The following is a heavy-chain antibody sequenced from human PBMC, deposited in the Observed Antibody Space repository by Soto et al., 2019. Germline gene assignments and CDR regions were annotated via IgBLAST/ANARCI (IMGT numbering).Heavy chain of an antibody. V-gene: IGHV3-23*01. CDR2: ISGSGGST. CDR3: AKSGPVLRFLEWLFLDY. CDR1: GFTFSSYA. J-gene: IGHJ4*02. Sequence: GGSLRLSCAASGFTFSSYAMSWVRQAPGKGLEWVSAISGSGGSTYYADSVKGRFTISRDNSKNTLYLQMNSLRAEDTAVYYCAKSGPVLRFLEWLFLDYWGQGTLVTVSS. D-gene: IGHD3-3*01.